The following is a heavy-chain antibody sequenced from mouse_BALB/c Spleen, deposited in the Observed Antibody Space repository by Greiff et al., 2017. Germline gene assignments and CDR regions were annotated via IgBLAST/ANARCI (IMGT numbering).Heavy chain of an antibody. D-gene: IGHD1-2*01. CDR2: ISYSGST. J-gene: IGHJ1*01. CDR1: GYSITSDYA. CDR3: AIHYYGPWYFDV. V-gene: IGHV3-2*02. Sequence: EVMLVESGPGLVKPSQSLSLTCTVTGYSITSDYAWNWIRQFPGNKLEWMGYISYSGSTSYNPSLKSRISITRDTSKNQFFLQLNSVTTEDTATYYCAIHYYGPWYFDVWGAGTTVTVSS.